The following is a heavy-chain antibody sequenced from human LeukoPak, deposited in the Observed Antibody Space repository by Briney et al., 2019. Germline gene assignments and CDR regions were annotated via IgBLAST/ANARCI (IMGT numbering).Heavy chain of an antibody. CDR1: GYTFTSYG. Sequence: ASVQVSCKASGYTFTSYGISCVRQAPAQRLEWMGCLSAYNGNTNYAQKLQGRVTMTTDRSTSTAYMELRSLRSDDAAVYYCARDFLSGSYYRGAFDIWGQGSMVTVSS. J-gene: IGHJ3*02. V-gene: IGHV1-18*01. CDR2: LSAYNGNT. CDR3: ARDFLSGSYYRGAFDI. D-gene: IGHD1-26*01.